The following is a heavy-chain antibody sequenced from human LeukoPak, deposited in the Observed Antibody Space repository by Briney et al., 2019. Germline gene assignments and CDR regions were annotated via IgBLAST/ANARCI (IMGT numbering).Heavy chain of an antibody. D-gene: IGHD5-24*01. CDR3: AKGHSNGYYYFDS. V-gene: IGHV3-30*18. CDR2: MSYDGSNK. CDR1: GFIFSNYD. Sequence: PGGSLRLSCAASGFIFSNYDMHRVRPAPGKGLEWVAVMSYDGSNKYYADSLKGRFTISRDNSKNTVFLQMNSLRGEDTAVYYCAKGHSNGYYYFDSWGQGTLVTVSS. J-gene: IGHJ4*02.